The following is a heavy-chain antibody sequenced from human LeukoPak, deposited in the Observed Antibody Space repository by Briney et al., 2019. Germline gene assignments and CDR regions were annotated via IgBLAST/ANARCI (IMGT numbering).Heavy chain of an antibody. CDR2: ISAYNGNT. D-gene: IGHD2-2*02. CDR1: GYTFTSYG. J-gene: IGHJ6*03. V-gene: IGHV1-18*01. Sequence: ASVKVSCKASGYTFTSYGISWVRQAPGQGLEWMGWISAYNGNTNYAQKLQGRVTMTTDTSTSTAYMELRSLRSDDTAVYYCARYCSSTGCYTYYYYMDVWGKGTTVTVSS. CDR3: ARYCSSTGCYTYYYYMDV.